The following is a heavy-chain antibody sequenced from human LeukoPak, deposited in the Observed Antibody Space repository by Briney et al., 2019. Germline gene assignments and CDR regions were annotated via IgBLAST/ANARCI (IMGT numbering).Heavy chain of an antibody. Sequence: GGSLRLSCAASGFTFDDYAMYWVRQAPGKGLEWVSGISWNSGSIGYADSVKGRFTISRDNAKNSLYLQMNSLRAEDTALYYCAKGGVRGVIIYTFDIWGQGTMVTVSS. CDR2: ISWNSGSI. CDR1: GFTFDDYA. J-gene: IGHJ3*02. D-gene: IGHD3-10*01. V-gene: IGHV3-9*01. CDR3: AKGGVRGVIIYTFDI.